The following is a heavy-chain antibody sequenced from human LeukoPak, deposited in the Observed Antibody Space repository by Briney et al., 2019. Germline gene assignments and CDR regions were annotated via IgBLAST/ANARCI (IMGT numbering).Heavy chain of an antibody. CDR1: GFTFSNYV. D-gene: IGHD3-22*01. V-gene: IGHV3-30*14. Sequence: PGGSLRLSCAASGFTFSNYVTHWVRQAPGKGLEWVAVTSTDENIKIYADSVKGRFTISRDNSKSTLYLQMNSLRAEDTAVYYCARGGPYYDDGYYFDYWGQGTLVTVSS. CDR2: TSTDENIK. J-gene: IGHJ4*02. CDR3: ARGGPYYDDGYYFDY.